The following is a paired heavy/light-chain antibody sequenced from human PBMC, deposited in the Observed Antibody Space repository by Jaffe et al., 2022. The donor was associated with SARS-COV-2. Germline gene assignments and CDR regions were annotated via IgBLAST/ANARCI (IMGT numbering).Light chain of an antibody. CDR1: SSNIGDNY. V-gene: IGLV1-51*02. CDR3: GTWDSSLSADV. CDR2: ENN. Sequence: QSVLTQPPSVSAAPGQKVTISCSGSSSNIGDNYVSWYHQLPGTAPKLLIYENNKRPSGIPDRFSGSKSGTSATLGITGLQTGDEADYYCGTWDSSLSADVFGTGTKVTVL. J-gene: IGLJ1*01.
Heavy chain of an antibody. CDR1: GFTFSSYA. CDR3: AKNRGYSPSYGMDV. CDR2: VSGGGGGA. V-gene: IGHV3-23*01. J-gene: IGHJ6*02. Sequence: EVQLLESGGGLVQPGGSLRLSCTASGFTFSSYAMTWVRQAPGKGLEWVSGVSGGGGGAFHAGSVKGRFTISRDNSKNTLSLQMNGLRAEDTAVYYCAKNRGYSPSYGMDVWGQGTTVTVSS. D-gene: IGHD5-18*01.